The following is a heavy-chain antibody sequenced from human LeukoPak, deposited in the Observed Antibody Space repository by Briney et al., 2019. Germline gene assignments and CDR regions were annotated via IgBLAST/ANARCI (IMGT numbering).Heavy chain of an antibody. V-gene: IGHV3-9*01. J-gene: IGHJ5*01. CDR1: GFTVSSNY. CDR3: AKDVTYSSNWYDY. Sequence: GGSLRLSCAASGFTVSSNYMSWVRQAPGKGLEWVSRISWNSGSIAYADSVKGRFTISRDNAKNSLYLQMNSLRPEDTALYYCAKDVTYSSNWYDYWGQGTLVTVSS. D-gene: IGHD6-13*01. CDR2: ISWNSGSI.